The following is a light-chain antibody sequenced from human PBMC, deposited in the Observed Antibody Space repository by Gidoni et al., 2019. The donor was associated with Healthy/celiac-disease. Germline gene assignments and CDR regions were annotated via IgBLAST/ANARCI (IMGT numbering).Light chain of an antibody. CDR1: QSVSIY. Sequence: EIVLTQSLATLSLSPGDRATLSCRASQSVSIYLAWYLQNPGQAPRLLIDDASNRATGSPARFSGSGSGTDFTLPISSLEPEDFAVYYCQQRSNWPPTFGPGTKVDIK. CDR3: QQRSNWPPT. J-gene: IGKJ3*01. CDR2: DAS. V-gene: IGKV3-11*01.